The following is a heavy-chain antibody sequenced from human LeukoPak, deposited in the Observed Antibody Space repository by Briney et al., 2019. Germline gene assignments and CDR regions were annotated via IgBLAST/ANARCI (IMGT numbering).Heavy chain of an antibody. V-gene: IGHV3-23*01. CDR2: ISGSGGST. Sequence: GGSLRLSCAASGFTFSSYGMSWVRQAPGKGLEWVSAISGSGGSTYYADSVKGRFTISRDNSKNTLYLQMNSLRAEDTAVYYCAKAVVAATQPNYYYYMDVWGKGTTVTVSS. CDR3: AKAVVAATQPNYYYYMDV. J-gene: IGHJ6*03. D-gene: IGHD2-15*01. CDR1: GFTFSSYG.